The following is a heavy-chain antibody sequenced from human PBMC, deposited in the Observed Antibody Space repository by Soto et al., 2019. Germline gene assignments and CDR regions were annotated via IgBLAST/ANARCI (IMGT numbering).Heavy chain of an antibody. CDR3: ARSPSTTVTTIGLVYYYYGMDV. CDR1: GGSVSSGSYY. Sequence: QVQLQESGPGLVKPSETLSLTCTVSGGSVSSGSYYWSWIRQPPGKGLEWIGYIYYSGSTNYNPSLKSRVTISVDTSKNQFSLKLSSVTAADTAVYYCARSPSTTVTTIGLVYYYYGMDVWGQGTTVTVSS. D-gene: IGHD4-17*01. V-gene: IGHV4-61*01. CDR2: IYYSGST. J-gene: IGHJ6*02.